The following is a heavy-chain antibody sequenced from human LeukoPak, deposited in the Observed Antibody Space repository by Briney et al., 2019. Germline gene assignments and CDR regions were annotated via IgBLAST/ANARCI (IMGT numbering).Heavy chain of an antibody. CDR2: IIPIFGTA. J-gene: IGHJ4*02. Sequence: GSSVKVSCKASGGTFSSYAISWVRPAPGQGLEWMGGIIPIFGTANYAQKFQGRVTITADESTGTAYMELSSLRSEDTAVYYCASCSGGSCYIMDHWGQGTLVTVSS. CDR1: GGTFSSYA. D-gene: IGHD2-15*01. CDR3: ASCSGGSCYIMDH. V-gene: IGHV1-69*01.